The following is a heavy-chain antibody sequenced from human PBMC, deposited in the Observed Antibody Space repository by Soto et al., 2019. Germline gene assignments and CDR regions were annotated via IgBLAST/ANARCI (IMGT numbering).Heavy chain of an antibody. CDR3: AKYGGDRTTGDY. Sequence: EVQLLESGGGLVQPGGSLRLSCAASGFTFSSYAMSWVRQAPGKGLEWVSAISGSGGSTYYADSVKGRFTISRDNSKNTLYLQMNSLGAEDTAVYYCAKYGGDRTTGDYWGQGTLVTVSS. J-gene: IGHJ4*02. V-gene: IGHV3-23*01. CDR2: ISGSGGST. CDR1: GFTFSSYA. D-gene: IGHD2-21*02.